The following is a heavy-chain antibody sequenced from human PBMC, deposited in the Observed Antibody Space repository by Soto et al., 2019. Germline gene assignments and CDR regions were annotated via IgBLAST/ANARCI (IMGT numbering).Heavy chain of an antibody. CDR2: ISGYNGDT. J-gene: IGHJ6*02. CDR1: GYTFTRYG. Sequence: QGQLVQAGPEVKKPGASVKVSCKASGYTFTRYGISWVRQAPGQGLEWMGWISGYNGDTNYAQKVQGRVPITIDTATGTAYTGLRSLASDDRAIYYCAKNGDLPYYSYGMDVWGEGPTITVSS. D-gene: IGHD2-21*02. V-gene: IGHV1-18*01. CDR3: AKNGDLPYYSYGMDV.